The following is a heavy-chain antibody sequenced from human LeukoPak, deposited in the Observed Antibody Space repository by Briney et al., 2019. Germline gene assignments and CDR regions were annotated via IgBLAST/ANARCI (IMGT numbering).Heavy chain of an antibody. V-gene: IGHV4-4*07. Sequence: SETPSPTRTVSGGSPSTYSCGWIQHTAGKRLERIWCFYITGTTHYNPPLTSRDAMSLDTSTNQISLRLRSVTAADTAVYYCARPGNYDFWSPYEDWGQGSLVTVSS. CDR3: ARPGNYDFWSPYED. CDR2: FYITGTT. CDR1: GGSPSTYS. D-gene: IGHD3-3*01. J-gene: IGHJ4*02.